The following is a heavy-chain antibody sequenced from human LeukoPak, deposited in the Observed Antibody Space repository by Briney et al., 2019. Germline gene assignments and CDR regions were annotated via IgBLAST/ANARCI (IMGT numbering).Heavy chain of an antibody. D-gene: IGHD2-2*01. CDR1: GYTFTSYA. J-gene: IGHJ4*02. V-gene: IGHV7-4-1*02. Sequence: ASVKVSCKASGYTFTSYAMNWVRQAPGQGLEWMGWINSNTGNPTYAQGFTGRFVFSLDTSVSTAYLQISSLKAEDSAVYYCATQGPGYCSSTSCYGVDYWGQGTLVTVSS. CDR3: ATQGPGYCSSTSCYGVDY. CDR2: INSNTGNP.